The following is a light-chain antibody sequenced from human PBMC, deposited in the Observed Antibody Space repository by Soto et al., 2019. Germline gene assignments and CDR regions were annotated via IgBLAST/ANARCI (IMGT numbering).Light chain of an antibody. CDR1: RSDVGGYNY. CDR2: DVT. V-gene: IGLV2-14*01. J-gene: IGLJ1*01. Sequence: QSVLTQPASVSGSPGQSITISCTGTRSDVGGYNYVYWHQQHPGKAPKLMIYDVTNRPSGVSDRFSGSKSGNTASLTISGLQAEDEADYYCSSYTSSSTYVFGAGTKLT. CDR3: SSYTSSSTYV.